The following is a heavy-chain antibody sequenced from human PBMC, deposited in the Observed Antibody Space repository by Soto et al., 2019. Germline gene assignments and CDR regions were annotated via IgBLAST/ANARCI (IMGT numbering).Heavy chain of an antibody. Sequence: QVHLVQSGAEVKKSGASVKVSCEASGYTFTAYCVHWVRQAPGQGLEWMGWINPNSGGTNYAQRFQGRFAMTTDTSTNTAYMELNSLKSDDTDLYFCARSSGNYSDFDYWGQGTQVTVSS. J-gene: IGHJ4*01. CDR1: GYTFTAYC. CDR2: INPNSGGT. CDR3: ARSSGNYSDFDY. D-gene: IGHD1-26*01. V-gene: IGHV1-2*02.